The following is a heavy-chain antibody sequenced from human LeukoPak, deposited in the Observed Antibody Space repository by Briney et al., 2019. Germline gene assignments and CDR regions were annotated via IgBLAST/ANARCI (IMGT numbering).Heavy chain of an antibody. Sequence: ASVTVSFTSSGYTFTIYGNSWVRQPPGQGQERMGWISVYNGNTNNAQTLQGRVTMTTDTATTTDYMYLKSQRLNATAVDYSSRGLRDSLLWFGEFPSSFDHRGQGALVTVSS. V-gene: IGHV1-18*01. D-gene: IGHD3-10*01. CDR3: SRGLRDSLLWFGEFPSSFDH. CDR1: GYTFTIYG. CDR2: ISVYNGNT. J-gene: IGHJ4*02.